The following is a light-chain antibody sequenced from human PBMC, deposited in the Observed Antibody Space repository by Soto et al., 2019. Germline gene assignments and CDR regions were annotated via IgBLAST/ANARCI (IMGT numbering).Light chain of an antibody. J-gene: IGKJ4*01. CDR2: DAS. Sequence: EIVLTQSPDTLSLSPGERATLSCRASQSVSGYLGWYQQKPGQAPRLLIYDASNRAYGVPARFRGSGSGTNFNITIASLEPEDFAVYYCQQRSNWPYLTFGGGTRVEL. CDR1: QSVSGY. V-gene: IGKV3-11*01. CDR3: QQRSNWPYLT.